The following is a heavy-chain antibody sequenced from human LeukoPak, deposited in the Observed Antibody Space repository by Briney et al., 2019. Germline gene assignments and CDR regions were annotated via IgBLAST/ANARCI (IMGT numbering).Heavy chain of an antibody. D-gene: IGHD2-2*02. Sequence: SETLSLTCTVSGGSISSYYWSWIRQPPGKGLEWIGYIYYSGSTNYNPSLKSRVTISVDTSKTQFSLKLSSVTAADTAVYYCARGLGYCSSTSCYNRGDMDYWGQGTLVTVSS. CDR3: ARGLGYCSSTSCYNRGDMDY. J-gene: IGHJ4*02. CDR1: GGSISSYY. CDR2: IYYSGST. V-gene: IGHV4-59*01.